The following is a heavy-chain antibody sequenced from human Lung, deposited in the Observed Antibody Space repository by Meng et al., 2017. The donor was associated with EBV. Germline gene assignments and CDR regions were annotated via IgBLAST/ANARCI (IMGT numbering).Heavy chain of an antibody. Sequence: VPLQEPRPGPGKPSQTLSLTCTVSGGSISSGDYYWSWIRQPPGKGLEWIGYIYYSGSTYYNPSLKSRVTISVDTSKNQFSLKLSSVTAADTAVYYCATIKERTTVTPFDYWGQGTLVTVSS. CDR3: ATIKERTTVTPFDY. V-gene: IGHV4-30-4*01. J-gene: IGHJ4*02. CDR2: IYYSGST. D-gene: IGHD4-17*01. CDR1: GGSISSGDYY.